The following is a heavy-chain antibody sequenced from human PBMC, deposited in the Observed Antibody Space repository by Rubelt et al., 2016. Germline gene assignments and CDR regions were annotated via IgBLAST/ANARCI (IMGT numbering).Heavy chain of an antibody. J-gene: IGHJ4*02. Sequence: QVQLQESGPGLVKPSETLSLTCTVSGGSISSYYWSWIRQPPGKGLEWIGYIYYSGSTNYNPSLKSRVNISVDTSKNQFPPSRSCVTAAGAAGDYWAGCRTGGARAGAYWGQGTLVTVSS. D-gene: IGHD1-26*01. V-gene: IGHV4-59*12. CDR2: IYYSGST. CDR1: GGSISSYY. CDR3: AGCRTGGARAGAY.